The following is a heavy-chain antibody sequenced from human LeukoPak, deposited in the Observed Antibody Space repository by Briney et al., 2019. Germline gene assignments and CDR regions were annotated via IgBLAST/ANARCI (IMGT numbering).Heavy chain of an antibody. D-gene: IGHD3-10*01. J-gene: IGHJ4*02. CDR1: GFNFRNYW. CDR3: ARLPSPTMVRGVIITGFDY. Sequence: GGSLRLSCAASGFNFRNYWMSWIRQAPGKGLEWVAHIKEDGTEKYYVDSVKGRFTISRDNAKNSLYLQMNSLRAEDTAVYYCARLPSPTMVRGVIITGFDYWGQGTLVTVSS. V-gene: IGHV3-7*01. CDR2: IKEDGTEK.